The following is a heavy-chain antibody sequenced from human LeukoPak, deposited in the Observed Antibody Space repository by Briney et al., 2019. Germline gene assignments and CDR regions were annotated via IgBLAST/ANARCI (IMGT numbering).Heavy chain of an antibody. CDR1: GFTFSSYS. V-gene: IGHV3-48*04. J-gene: IGHJ5*02. Sequence: GGSLRLSCAASGFTFSSYSMNWVRQAPGKGLEWVSYISSSSSTIYYADSVKGRFTISRDNAKTSLYLQMNSLSAEDTAVYYCARESYDFSLAPWGQGTLVTVSS. CDR2: ISSSSSTI. D-gene: IGHD3-3*01. CDR3: ARESYDFSLAP.